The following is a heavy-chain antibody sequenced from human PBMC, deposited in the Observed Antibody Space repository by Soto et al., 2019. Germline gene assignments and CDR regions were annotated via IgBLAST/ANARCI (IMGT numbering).Heavy chain of an antibody. CDR2: INHSGST. J-gene: IGHJ4*02. Sequence: PSETLSLTCAVYGGSFGGYYGSWIRQPPGKGLEWIGEINHSGSTNYNPSLKSRVTISVDTSKNQFSLKLSSVTATDTAVYYCARGTQVVTAIRYFDYWGQGTLVTVSS. V-gene: IGHV4-34*01. CDR3: ARGTQVVTAIRYFDY. D-gene: IGHD2-21*02. CDR1: GGSFGGYY.